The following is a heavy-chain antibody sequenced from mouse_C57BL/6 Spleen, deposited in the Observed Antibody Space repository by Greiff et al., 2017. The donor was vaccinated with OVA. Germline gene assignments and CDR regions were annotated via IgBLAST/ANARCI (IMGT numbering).Heavy chain of an antibody. J-gene: IGHJ2*01. CDR2: IDPSDSYT. D-gene: IGHD2-4*01. Sequence: VQLQQPGAELVMPGASVKLSCKASGYTFTSYWMHWVKQRPGQGLEWIGEIDPSDSYTNYNQKFKGKSTLTVEKSSSTAYMQLSSLTSEDSAVYYCARKKGYDYGGDYWGQGTTLTVSS. V-gene: IGHV1-69*01. CDR3: ARKKGYDYGGDY. CDR1: GYTFTSYW.